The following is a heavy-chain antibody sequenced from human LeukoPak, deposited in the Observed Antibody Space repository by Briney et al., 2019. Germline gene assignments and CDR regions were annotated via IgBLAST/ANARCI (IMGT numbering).Heavy chain of an antibody. CDR3: VREDTPATANY. Sequence: GGSLRLSCAASGFNFANHAMSWDRPTAGKGLEWVSAISGGGDITYYADSVKGRFTISRDNSKDTLFLQMHSMRPGDTAVYYCVREDTPATANYWGQGTLVTISS. V-gene: IGHV3-23*01. J-gene: IGHJ4*02. D-gene: IGHD2-21*02. CDR1: GFNFANHA. CDR2: ISGGGDIT.